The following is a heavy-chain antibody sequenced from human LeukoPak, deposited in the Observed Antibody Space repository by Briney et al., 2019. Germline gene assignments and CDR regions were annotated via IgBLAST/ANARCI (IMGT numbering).Heavy chain of an antibody. J-gene: IGHJ4*02. V-gene: IGHV1-2*06. CDR1: GYTFTSYY. CDR3: AREGIAAAGQYIIDY. D-gene: IGHD6-13*01. Sequence: ASVKVSCKASGYTFTSYYMHWVRQAPGQGLEWMGRINPNSGGTNYAQKFQGRVTMTRDTSISTAYMELSRLRSDDTAVYYCAREGIAAAGQYIIDYWGQGTLVTVSS. CDR2: INPNSGGT.